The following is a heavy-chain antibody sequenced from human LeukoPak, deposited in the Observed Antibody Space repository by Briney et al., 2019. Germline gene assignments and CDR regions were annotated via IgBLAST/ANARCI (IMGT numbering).Heavy chain of an antibody. J-gene: IGHJ5*02. CDR3: ATALGGTTNWNH. CDR1: GYSFTFYW. CDR2: ISLSNSDT. D-gene: IGHD1-1*01. Sequence: GESLKISCKGSGYSFTFYWIGWVRPMPGKGLEWMGIISLSNSDTRYSPSFQGQVTISADKSIGTAYMEWTSLKASDTAMYYCATALGGTTNWNHWGQGTLVTVSS. V-gene: IGHV5-51*01.